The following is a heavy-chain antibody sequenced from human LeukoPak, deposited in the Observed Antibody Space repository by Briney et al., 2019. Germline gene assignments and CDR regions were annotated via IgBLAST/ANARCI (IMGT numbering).Heavy chain of an antibody. Sequence: GASVKVSCKASGHTFTVYYIHWVRQAPGQGLEWMGWITLNSGDTKYAQKFQGRVTMTSDTSITTAYMELSSLRSEDTAVYYCARGASKNKKWVRGVIRSVGGDPWGQGTLVTVSS. V-gene: IGHV1-2*02. CDR2: ITLNSGDT. D-gene: IGHD3-10*01. CDR3: ARGASKNKKWVRGVIRSVGGDP. J-gene: IGHJ5*02. CDR1: GHTFTVYY.